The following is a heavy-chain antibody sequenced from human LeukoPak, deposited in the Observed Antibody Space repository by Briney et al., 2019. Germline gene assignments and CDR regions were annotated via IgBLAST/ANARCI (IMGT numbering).Heavy chain of an antibody. J-gene: IGHJ4*02. V-gene: IGHV1-18*01. CDR2: ISAYNGNT. CDR1: GYTFSSYG. CDR3: ARSSSNTNWNSFFDY. D-gene: IGHD1-1*01. Sequence: GASVKVSCKTSGYTFSSYGISWVRQAPGQGLEWVGWISAYNGNTKYAQKFQDRVTMNTDTSTSTAYMELRSLRSDDTAIYYCARSSSNTNWNSFFDYWGQGTLVTVSS.